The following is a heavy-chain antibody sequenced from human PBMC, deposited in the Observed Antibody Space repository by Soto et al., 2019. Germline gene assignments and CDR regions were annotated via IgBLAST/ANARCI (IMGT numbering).Heavy chain of an antibody. J-gene: IGHJ4*02. Sequence: QVQLVQSGAEVKKPGASVKVSCKGSGYTFTSNDINWVRQATGQGFEWMGWMSPKSGDTGYSQKFKGRVSMTRDTSRSTAYMELVSLRSEDTAVYYCAGVPPSGGFDFWVQVTLVTVSS. D-gene: IGHD2-8*01. CDR2: MSPKSGDT. V-gene: IGHV1-8*01. CDR1: GYTFTSND. CDR3: AGVPPSGGFDF.